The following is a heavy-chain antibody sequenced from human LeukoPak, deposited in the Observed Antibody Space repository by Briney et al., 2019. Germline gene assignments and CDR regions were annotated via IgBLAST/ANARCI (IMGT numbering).Heavy chain of an antibody. CDR3: ARDMAIVGAFLDY. J-gene: IGHJ4*02. V-gene: IGHV1-18*01. CDR1: GYTFTSCG. Sequence: ASVTVSCKASGYTFTSCGISWVRQAPGQALEWMVWISAYNGNTNYAQQLEGRVNITADAYKSIACIELRSLRSDDTAVYYCARDMAIVGAFLDYGGRGTLVTVSS. D-gene: IGHD1-26*01. CDR2: ISAYNGNT.